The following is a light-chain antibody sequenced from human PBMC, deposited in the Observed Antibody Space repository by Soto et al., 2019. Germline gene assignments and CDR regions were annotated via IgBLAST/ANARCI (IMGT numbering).Light chain of an antibody. J-gene: IGKJ1*01. CDR2: GAS. CDR3: QQYANTPLT. CDR1: QSVISNY. Sequence: EIVLRQSPDTLSLSPGERAILSCRVSQSVISNYLAWYQLTPGQAPRLLIYGASSRATGIPDGFSGSGSGTDFSLTITRLEPEDFAVYYCQQYANTPLTFGQGTKVEIK. V-gene: IGKV3-20*01.